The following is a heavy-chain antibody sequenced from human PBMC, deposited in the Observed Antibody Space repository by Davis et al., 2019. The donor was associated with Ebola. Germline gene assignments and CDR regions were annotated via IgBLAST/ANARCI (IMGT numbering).Heavy chain of an antibody. CDR2: IYYSGST. CDR3: ARAEYYGMDV. CDR1: GGSISSYY. V-gene: IGHV4-39*01. Sequence: SETLSLTCTVSGGSISSYYWGWIRQPPGKGLEWIGSIYYSGSTYYNPSLKSRVTISVDTSKNQFSLKLSSVTAADTAVYYCARAEYYGMDVWGQGTTVTVSS. J-gene: IGHJ6*02.